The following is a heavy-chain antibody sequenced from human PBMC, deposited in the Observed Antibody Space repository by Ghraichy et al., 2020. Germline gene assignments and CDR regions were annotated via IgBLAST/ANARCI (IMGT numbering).Heavy chain of an antibody. CDR1: GFTFNSHS. Sequence: GGSLRLSCVGSGFTFNSHSMHWVRQAPGKGLEWVAVTSYDESKKYYADSVKGRFTISRDNSRNTLYLQINSLRAEDTALYWCATYDSNWAAFDYWGQGTLVTVSS. CDR2: TSYDESKK. V-gene: IGHV3-30*14. CDR3: ATYDSNWAAFDY. J-gene: IGHJ4*02. D-gene: IGHD6-13*01.